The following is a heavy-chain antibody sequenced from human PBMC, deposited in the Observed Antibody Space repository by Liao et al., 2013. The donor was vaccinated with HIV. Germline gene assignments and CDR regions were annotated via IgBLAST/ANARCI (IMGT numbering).Heavy chain of an antibody. Sequence: QLQLQESGPGLVKPSETLSLTCSVSGDSMTSWGTYWGWLRQSPGKGLEWIGSVYYSGKTYYTPALKSRITLSVDTSKNQFSLKLNSVSAADTAIYYCARNFADYCTSASCLSKGWFGPWGQGILVIVSS. CDR2: VYYSGKT. CDR3: ARNFADYCTSASCLSKGWFGP. J-gene: IGHJ5*02. CDR1: GDSMTSWGTY. V-gene: IGHV4-39*07. D-gene: IGHD4-11*01.